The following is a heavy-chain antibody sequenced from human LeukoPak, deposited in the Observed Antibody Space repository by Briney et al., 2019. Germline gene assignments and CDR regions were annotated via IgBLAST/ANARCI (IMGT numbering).Heavy chain of an antibody. J-gene: IGHJ4*02. CDR3: ARLESITGTTIA. CDR1: GGSISSSSYY. CDR2: IYYSGST. V-gene: IGHV4-39*01. Sequence: PSETLSLTCTVSGGSISSSSYYWGWIRQPPGKGLEWIGSIYYSGSTYYNPSLKSRVTISVDTSKNQFSLKLSSVTAADTAVYYCARLESITGTTIAWGQGTLVTVSS. D-gene: IGHD1-7*01.